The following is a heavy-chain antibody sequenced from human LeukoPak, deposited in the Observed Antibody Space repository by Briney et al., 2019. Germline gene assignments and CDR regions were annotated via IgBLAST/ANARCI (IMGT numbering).Heavy chain of an antibody. D-gene: IGHD6-13*01. Sequence: SETLSLTCTVSGGSISSYYWSWIRQPPGKGLEWIGYIYYSGSTNYNPSLKSRVTISVDTSKNQFSLKLSSVTAADTAVYYCAGGGGYSSDYWGQGTLVTVSS. J-gene: IGHJ4*02. CDR1: GGSISSYY. V-gene: IGHV4-59*01. CDR2: IYYSGST. CDR3: AGGGGYSSDY.